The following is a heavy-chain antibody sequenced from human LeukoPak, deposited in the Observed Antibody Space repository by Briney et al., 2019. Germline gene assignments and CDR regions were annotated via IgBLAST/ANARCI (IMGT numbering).Heavy chain of an antibody. CDR3: AKFPAAGTNSGGFDY. CDR1: GFTSSSYA. D-gene: IGHD6-13*01. J-gene: IGHJ4*02. V-gene: IGHV3-23*01. Sequence: GGSLRLSCAASGFTSSSYAMSWVRQAPGKGLEWVSSISGSGGSTYYADSVKGRFTISRDNSKNTLYLQMSSLRAEDTALCHCAKFPAAGTNSGGFDYWGQGTLVTVSS. CDR2: ISGSGGST.